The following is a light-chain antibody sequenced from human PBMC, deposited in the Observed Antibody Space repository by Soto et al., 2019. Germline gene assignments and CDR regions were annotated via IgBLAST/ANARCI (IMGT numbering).Light chain of an antibody. J-gene: IGKJ2*01. CDR1: QGIKND. CDR2: AAS. Sequence: AIQMTQSPSSLSASVGDRVTITCRASQGIKNDVAWYQQKPGKAPKLLIYAASTLHSGVPPRFSGSGSGTDFTLTISSLQPEDFATYYCLQDYNYPYTFGQGTKLEIK. CDR3: LQDYNYPYT. V-gene: IGKV1-6*01.